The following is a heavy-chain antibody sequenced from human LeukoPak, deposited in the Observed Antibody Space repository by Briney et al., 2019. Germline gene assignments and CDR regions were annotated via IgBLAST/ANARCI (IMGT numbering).Heavy chain of an antibody. J-gene: IGHJ4*02. D-gene: IGHD2-21*02. Sequence: SETLSLTCTVSRGSISSSVYYWGWIRQPPGKGLEWIGNLFYTGSTYYNPSLKSRVTISVDTSKNQFSLRLSSVTAADTAVYYCARGGVVVTAPFDFWGQGTLVTVSS. CDR1: RGSISSSVYY. CDR2: LFYTGST. CDR3: ARGGVVVTAPFDF. V-gene: IGHV4-39*02.